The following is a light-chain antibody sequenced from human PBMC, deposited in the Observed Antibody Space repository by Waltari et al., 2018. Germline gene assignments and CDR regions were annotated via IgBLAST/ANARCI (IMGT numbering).Light chain of an antibody. CDR2: GAS. CDR1: QSISTN. Sequence: EIVMTQSPATVSVSPGERATLSCRASQSISTNLAWYQQKHGQAPRLLIYGASTSATGIPFRFSGSGSGTEFTLTISSLQSEDFGLYYCQQYNNWPLTVTFGQGTRLDI. J-gene: IGKJ5*01. CDR3: QQYNNWPLTVT. V-gene: IGKV3D-15*01.